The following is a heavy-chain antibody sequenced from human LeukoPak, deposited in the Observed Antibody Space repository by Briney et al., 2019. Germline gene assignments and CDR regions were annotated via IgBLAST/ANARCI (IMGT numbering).Heavy chain of an antibody. J-gene: IGHJ3*02. V-gene: IGHV4-4*07. Sequence: PSETLSLTCTVSGGSISSYYRSWIRQPAGKGLEWIGRIYTSGSTNYNPSLKSRVTMSVDTSKNQFSLKLSSVTAADTAVYYCARDGDYDILTGYLHAFDIWGQGTMVTVSS. CDR1: GGSISSYY. CDR3: ARDGDYDILTGYLHAFDI. CDR2: IYTSGST. D-gene: IGHD3-9*01.